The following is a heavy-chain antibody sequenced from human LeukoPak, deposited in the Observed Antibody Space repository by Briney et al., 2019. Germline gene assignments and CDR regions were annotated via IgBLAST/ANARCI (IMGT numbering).Heavy chain of an antibody. J-gene: IGHJ5*02. Sequence: QTLSLTCAISGDSVSSNSAAWNWIRQSPSRGLEWLGRTYYRSTWYNDYAVSVRGRITVNPDTSKNQFSLHLNSVTPEDTAVYYCARRLTQYDCFDPWGQGILVTVSS. CDR3: ARRLTQYDCFDP. CDR1: GDSVSSNSAA. CDR2: TYYRSTWYN. D-gene: IGHD2-2*01. V-gene: IGHV6-1*01.